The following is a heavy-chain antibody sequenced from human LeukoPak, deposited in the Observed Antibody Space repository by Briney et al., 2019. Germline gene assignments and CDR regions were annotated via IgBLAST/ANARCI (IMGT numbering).Heavy chain of an antibody. CDR1: GFTFDTYT. J-gene: IGHJ3*02. CDR3: ARRYYDTTGYAFDI. V-gene: IGHV3-21*01. Sequence: GGSLRLSCVASGFTFDTYTMNWVRQAPGKGLEWISCVGRDGSIHYADSVKGRITISRDNAKNSLFLQMNSLRAEDTAIYYCARRYYDTTGYAFDIWGQGTMVTVSS. CDR2: VGRDGSI. D-gene: IGHD3-22*01.